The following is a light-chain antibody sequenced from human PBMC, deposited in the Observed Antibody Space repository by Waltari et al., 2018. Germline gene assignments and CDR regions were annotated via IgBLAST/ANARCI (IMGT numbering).Light chain of an antibody. CDR1: QSVRSSF. CDR2: GAS. J-gene: IGKJ4*01. Sequence: EIVLTQSPGTLSLSPGERVTLFCRASQSVRSSFLAWYQQKPGQAPRLLIYGASTRATAIPDRFSGSGSGTDFTLTISRLEPEDSAVYFCQQYDSSSLTFGRGTKVEIK. V-gene: IGKV3-20*01. CDR3: QQYDSSSLT.